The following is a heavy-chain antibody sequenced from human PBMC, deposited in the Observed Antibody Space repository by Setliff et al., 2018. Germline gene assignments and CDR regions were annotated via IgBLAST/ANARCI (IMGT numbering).Heavy chain of an antibody. CDR1: GYTFTGYS. CDR3: ARINFYVSSGYYYAPDY. CDR2: INPGGLTS. Sequence: ASVKVSCKASGYTFTGYSIHWVRQAPGQGLEWMGIINPGGLTSSSTQKFEGRVTVTTDTSTGTAYMELGGLTSDDTAIYYCARINFYVSSGYYYAPDYWGPGTLVTVSS. V-gene: IGHV1-46*01. J-gene: IGHJ4*02. D-gene: IGHD3-22*01.